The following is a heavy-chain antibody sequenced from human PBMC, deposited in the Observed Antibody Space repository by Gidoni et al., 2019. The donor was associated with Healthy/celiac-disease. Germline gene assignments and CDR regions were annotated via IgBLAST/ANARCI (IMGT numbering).Heavy chain of an antibody. CDR3: ARLAPLAGYYFDY. V-gene: IGHV4-39*01. CDR1: GGSISSSSYY. J-gene: IGHJ4*02. CDR2: IYYSGST. Sequence: QLQLQESGPGLVKPSETLSLTCTVSGGSISSSSYYWGWIRQPPGKGLEWIGSIYYSGSTYYNPSLKSRVTISVDTSKNQFSLKLSSVTAADTAVYYCARLAPLAGYYFDYWGQGTLSPSPQ. D-gene: IGHD3-3*02.